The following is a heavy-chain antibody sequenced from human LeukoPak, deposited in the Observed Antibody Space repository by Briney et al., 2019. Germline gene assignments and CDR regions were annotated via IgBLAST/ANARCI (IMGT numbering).Heavy chain of an antibody. CDR2: IYSGGST. V-gene: IGHV3-53*01. Sequence: PGGSLRLSCVASGFTFSSYAMSWVRQAPGKGLEWVSVIYSGGSTYYADSVKGRFTISRDNSKNTLYLQMNSLRAEDTAVYYCARSEWLTTPFDYWGQGTLVTVSS. J-gene: IGHJ4*02. CDR3: ARSEWLTTPFDY. D-gene: IGHD3-3*01. CDR1: GFTFSSYA.